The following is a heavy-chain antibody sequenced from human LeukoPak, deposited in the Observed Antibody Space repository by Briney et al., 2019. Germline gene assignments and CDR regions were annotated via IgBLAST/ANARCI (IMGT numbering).Heavy chain of an antibody. CDR1: GFTFSTYG. CDR2: IRYDGSNK. Sequence: QPGGSLRLSCGAPGFTFSTYGMHWVRQAPGKGLEWVAFIRYDGSNKYYADSVKGRFTISRDNSKNTLYLQMNSLRAEDTAVYFCAKDKDPWKSTSISDFDYWGQGTLVTVSS. D-gene: IGHD1-1*01. V-gene: IGHV3-30*02. CDR3: AKDKDPWKSTSISDFDY. J-gene: IGHJ4*02.